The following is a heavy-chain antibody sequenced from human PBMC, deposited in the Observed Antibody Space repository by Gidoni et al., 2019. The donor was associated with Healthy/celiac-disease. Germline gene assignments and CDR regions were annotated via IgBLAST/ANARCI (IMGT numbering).Heavy chain of an antibody. Sequence: EVQLVESGGGLVKPGGSLRLSCAASGFTFSSYSMNWVRQAPGKGLEWVSSISSSGSTIYYADSVKGRFTISRDNAKNSLYLQMNSLRAEDTAVYYCARDLNCSGGSCYPWQFDPWGQGTLVTVSS. V-gene: IGHV3-21*01. D-gene: IGHD2-15*01. CDR1: GFTFSSYS. CDR3: ARDLNCSGGSCYPWQFDP. CDR2: ISSSGSTI. J-gene: IGHJ5*02.